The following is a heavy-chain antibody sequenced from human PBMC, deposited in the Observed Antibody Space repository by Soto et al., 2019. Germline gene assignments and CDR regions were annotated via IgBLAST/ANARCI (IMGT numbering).Heavy chain of an antibody. J-gene: IGHJ4*02. CDR1: GFSFSSSC. D-gene: IGHD6-19*01. CDR2: INSHGSNQ. Sequence: GGALRLSCAASGFSFSSSCMQWVLQAPGKGLAWVSRINSHGSNQKYADSVQARFTISRDNEKNTLYMTMKTLRADDTAVYYCARGPRGWYGYDYWGQGTLVTVSS. V-gene: IGHV3-74*01. CDR3: ARGPRGWYGYDY.